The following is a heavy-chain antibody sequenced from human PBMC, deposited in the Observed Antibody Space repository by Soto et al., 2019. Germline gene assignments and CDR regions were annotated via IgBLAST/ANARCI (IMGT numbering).Heavy chain of an antibody. CDR2: ISGDGGDI. V-gene: IGHV3-23*01. D-gene: IGHD6-19*01. CDR3: AKLQRRDIQQWLQAFNV. J-gene: IGHJ3*01. CDR1: GFVFSDFA. Sequence: GGSLRLSCSASGFVFSDFAMSWVRQAPGKGLEWVSTISGDGGDIYADSVKGRFTVSRDNSKNVLFLQMNSLRVDDAATYYCAKLQRRDIQQWLQAFNVWGQGTRVTVSS.